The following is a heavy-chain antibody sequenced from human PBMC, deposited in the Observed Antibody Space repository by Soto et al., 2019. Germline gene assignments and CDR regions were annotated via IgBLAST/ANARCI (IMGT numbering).Heavy chain of an antibody. J-gene: IGHJ4*02. CDR2: ISYDGSNK. V-gene: IGHV3-30-3*01. CDR1: GFTFSSYA. Sequence: GGSLRLSCAASGFTFSSYAMHWVRQAPGKGLEWVAVISYDGSNKYYADSVKGRFTISRDNSKNTLYLQMNSLRAEDTAVYYCARDRPSGTYYFDYWGQGTLVTVSS. CDR3: ARDRPSGTYYFDY. D-gene: IGHD6-19*01.